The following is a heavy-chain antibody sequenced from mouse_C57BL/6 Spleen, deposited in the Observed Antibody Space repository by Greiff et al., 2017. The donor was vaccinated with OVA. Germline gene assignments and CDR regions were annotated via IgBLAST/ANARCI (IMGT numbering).Heavy chain of an antibody. CDR3: ARNLRYGSSSYYFDY. V-gene: IGHV1-19*01. CDR2: INPYNGGT. D-gene: IGHD1-1*01. Sequence: VQLQQSGPVLVKPGASVKMSCKASGYTFTDYYMNWVKQSHGKSLEWIGVINPYNGGTSYNQKFKGKATLTVDKSSSTAYMELNSLTSEDSAVYYCARNLRYGSSSYYFDYWGQGTTLTVSS. CDR1: GYTFTDYY. J-gene: IGHJ2*01.